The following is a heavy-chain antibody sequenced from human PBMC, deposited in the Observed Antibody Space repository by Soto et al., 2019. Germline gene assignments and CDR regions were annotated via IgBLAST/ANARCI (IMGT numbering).Heavy chain of an antibody. CDR1: GGNIGSYQ. D-gene: IGHD2-21*02. CDR2: IYDSGST. J-gene: IGHJ4*02. CDR3: ARLVVTAIQIYFDY. Sequence: SETHSLTSTVSGGNIGSYQWSWIRQPPGKGLEWIGYIYDSGSTNYNPSLKSRVTMLVDTSKNQFSLKLTSVTAADTAVYYCARLVVTAIQIYFDYWGQGTLVTVSS. V-gene: IGHV4-59*01.